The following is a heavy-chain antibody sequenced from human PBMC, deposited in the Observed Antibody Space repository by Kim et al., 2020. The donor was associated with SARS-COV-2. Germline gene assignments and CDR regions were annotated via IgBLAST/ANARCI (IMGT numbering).Heavy chain of an antibody. CDR3: ARDVTGPVDY. D-gene: IGHD3-16*01. Sequence: STYDNPPLKSRVTISVDTSKNQFSLKLSSVTAADTAVYYCARDVTGPVDYWGQGTLVTVSS. J-gene: IGHJ4*02. CDR2: ST. V-gene: IGHV4-39*07.